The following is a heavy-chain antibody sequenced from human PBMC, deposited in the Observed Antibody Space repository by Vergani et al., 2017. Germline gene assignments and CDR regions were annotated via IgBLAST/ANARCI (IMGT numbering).Heavy chain of an antibody. CDR2: ISYDGSNK. J-gene: IGHJ6*02. V-gene: IGHV3-30*18. Sequence: QVQLVESGGGVVQPGRSLRLSCAASGFTFSSYGMHWVRQAPGKGLEWVAVISYDGSNKYYADSVKGRFTISRDNSKNTLYLQMNSLRAEDTAVYYCAKDPSSPTVTSDYYYYYGRDVGGQGTTVTVSS. CDR3: AKDPSSPTVTSDYYYYYGRDV. CDR1: GFTFSSYG. D-gene: IGHD4-11*01.